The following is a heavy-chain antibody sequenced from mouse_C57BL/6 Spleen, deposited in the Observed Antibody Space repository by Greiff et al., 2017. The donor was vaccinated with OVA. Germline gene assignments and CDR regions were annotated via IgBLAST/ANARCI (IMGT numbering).Heavy chain of an antibody. CDR1: GFSLTSYG. Sequence: VQLVESGPGLVQPSQSLSITCTVSGFSLTSYGVHWVRQSPGKGLEWLGVIWRGGSTDYNAAFMSRLSITKDNSKSQVFFKMNSLQADDTAIYYCAKKGEVPYAMDYWGQGTSVTVSS. CDR3: AKKGEVPYAMDY. J-gene: IGHJ4*01. CDR2: IWRGGST. V-gene: IGHV2-5*01.